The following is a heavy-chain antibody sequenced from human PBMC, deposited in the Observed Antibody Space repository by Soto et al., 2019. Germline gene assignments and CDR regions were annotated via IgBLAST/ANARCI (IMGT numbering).Heavy chain of an antibody. D-gene: IGHD2-2*01. CDR2: IYYSGST. J-gene: IGHJ3*02. CDR1: GGSISSYY. Sequence: PSETLSLTCTVSGGSISSYYWSWIRQPPGKGLEWIGYIYYSGSTNYNPSLKSRVTISVDTSKNQFSLKLSSVTAADTAVYYCARQAEFVVPAAMPGAFDIWGQGTMVTVSS. V-gene: IGHV4-59*08. CDR3: ARQAEFVVPAAMPGAFDI.